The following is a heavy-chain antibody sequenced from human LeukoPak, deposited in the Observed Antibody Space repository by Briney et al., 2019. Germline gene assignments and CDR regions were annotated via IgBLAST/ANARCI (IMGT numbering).Heavy chain of an antibody. CDR1: GFSFTIYA. D-gene: IGHD6-13*01. J-gene: IGHJ4*02. CDR3: AKERSGYGSSYDFDY. V-gene: IGHV3-23*01. CDR2: ISQNSGI. Sequence: PGGSLRLSCAASGFSFTIYAMSWVRQAPGKGLEWVASISQNSGIYYADSVKGRFTISSDNSKNTLFLQMSSLRAEDTAVYYCAKERSGYGSSYDFDYWGQGTLVTVSS.